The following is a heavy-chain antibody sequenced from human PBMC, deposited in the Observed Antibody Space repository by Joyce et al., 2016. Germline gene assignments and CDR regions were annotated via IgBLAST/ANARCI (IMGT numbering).Heavy chain of an antibody. CDR1: GDSFSDTSYY. Sequence: HLQESGPGLVKPSETLSLTCTISGDSFSDTSYYWTWIRQPPGKGLEWLGFIENSGTTHYNPSLGGRLSISAGAAKKQFSLRLTSVTSADTAVYYCATSLPSRVGGFQFFGMDVWGQGTTVIVS. CDR3: ATSLPSRVGGFQFFGMDV. V-gene: IGHV4-61*01. D-gene: IGHD3-10*01. CDR2: IENSGTT. J-gene: IGHJ6*02.